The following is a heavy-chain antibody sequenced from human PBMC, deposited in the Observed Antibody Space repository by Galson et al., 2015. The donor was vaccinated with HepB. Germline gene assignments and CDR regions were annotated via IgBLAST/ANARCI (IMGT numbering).Heavy chain of an antibody. Sequence: SLRLSCAASGFTFSTYGMHWVRQAPGKGLEWVAIVWYDGNNKFYGDSAKGRFTISRDNSKNTLYLQMNSLTGEDTAVYYCARDKVGGFGDLPQDWGYYGMDVWGQGTTVIVSS. V-gene: IGHV3-33*01. CDR1: GFTFSTYG. J-gene: IGHJ6*02. CDR2: VWYDGNNK. D-gene: IGHD3-10*01. CDR3: ARDKVGGFGDLPQDWGYYGMDV.